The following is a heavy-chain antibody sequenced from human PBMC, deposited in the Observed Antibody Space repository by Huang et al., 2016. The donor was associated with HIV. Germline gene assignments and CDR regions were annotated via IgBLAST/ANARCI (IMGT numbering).Heavy chain of an antibody. CDR1: GFTFSSYS. V-gene: IGHV3-48*02. Sequence: EVQLVESGGGLVQPGGSLRLSCAASGFTFSSYSMNWVRKGPGKGLGVVSYSMRRSSTIYYADSVKGGFTISRDNAKNSLFLQMNSLRDEDTAVYYCARGIRYFGVVAYFDYWGQGALVTVSS. CDR2: SMRRSSTI. D-gene: IGHD3-3*01. CDR3: ARGIRYFGVVAYFDY. J-gene: IGHJ4*02.